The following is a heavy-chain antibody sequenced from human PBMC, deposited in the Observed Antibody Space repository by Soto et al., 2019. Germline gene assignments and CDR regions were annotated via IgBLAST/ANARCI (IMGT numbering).Heavy chain of an antibody. CDR2: IKSDGSIT. D-gene: IGHD6-13*01. CDR1: GFTFSKYW. Sequence: GGSLRLSCAASGFTFSKYWMHWVRQAPGKGLVWVAGIKSDGSITNYADSVRGRFTISRDNAKNILYLQMNSLRVEDTAVYFCSAAGAFGGQGTLVTVSS. V-gene: IGHV3-74*01. CDR3: SAAGAF. J-gene: IGHJ4*02.